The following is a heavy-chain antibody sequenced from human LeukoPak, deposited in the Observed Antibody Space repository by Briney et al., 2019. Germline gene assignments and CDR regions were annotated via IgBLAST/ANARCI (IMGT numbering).Heavy chain of an antibody. CDR3: AREATVTTSGDYYYYYMDV. CDR2: IYHSGTT. V-gene: IGHV4-38-2*02. D-gene: IGHD4-17*01. CDR1: GYSISSGYY. J-gene: IGHJ6*03. Sequence: PSETLSLTCTVSGYSISSGYYWGWIRQPPGKGLEWIGSIYHSGTTYYNPSLKSRVTISVDTSKNQFSLKLSSVTAADTAVYYCAREATVTTSGDYYYYYMDVWGKGTTVTISS.